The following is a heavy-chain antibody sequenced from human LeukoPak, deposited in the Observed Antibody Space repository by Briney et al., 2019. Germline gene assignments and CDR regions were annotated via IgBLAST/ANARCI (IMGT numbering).Heavy chain of an antibody. J-gene: IGHJ6*03. D-gene: IGHD4-11*01. CDR2: ISGTDDYI. CDR1: GFAFSRYA. Sequence: GGSQRLSCAASGFAFSRYAMSWVRQAPGKRLEWVATISGTDDYIYYADSVKGRFTISRDDSKNTLYLQMNSLRGEDTAVYYCASDYPFYYYYMYVWGKGATVTVSS. V-gene: IGHV3-23*01. CDR3: ASDYPFYYYYMYV.